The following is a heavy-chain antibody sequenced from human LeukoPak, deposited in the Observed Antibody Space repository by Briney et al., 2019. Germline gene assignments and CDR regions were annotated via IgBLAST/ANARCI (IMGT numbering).Heavy chain of an antibody. V-gene: IGHV4-4*07. J-gene: IGHJ4*02. D-gene: IGHD3-10*01. CDR3: ARKFYYGSGYYFDY. Sequence: PSETLSLTCTVSGGSISSYYWSWIRQPAGKGLEWIGRIYTSGSTNYNPSLKSRVTMSVDTSKNQLSLKLTSVTAADTAVYYCARKFYYGSGYYFDYWGQGILVTVSS. CDR1: GGSISSYY. CDR2: IYTSGST.